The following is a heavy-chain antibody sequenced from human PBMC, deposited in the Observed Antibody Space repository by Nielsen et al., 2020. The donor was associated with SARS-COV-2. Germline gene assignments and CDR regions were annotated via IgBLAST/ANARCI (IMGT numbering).Heavy chain of an antibody. CDR1: GGSISSYY. CDR2: INHSGST. CDR3: ARDPTGGSNY. D-gene: IGHD3-10*01. V-gene: IGHV4-34*01. J-gene: IGHJ4*02. Sequence: SETLSLTCTVSGGSISSYYWSWIRQPPGKGLEWIGEINHSGSTNYNPSLKSRVTISVDTSKNQFSLKLSSVTAADTAVYYCARDPTGGSNYWGQGTLVTVSS.